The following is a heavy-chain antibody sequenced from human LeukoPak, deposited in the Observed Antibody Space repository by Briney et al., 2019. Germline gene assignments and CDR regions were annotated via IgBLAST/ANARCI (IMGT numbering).Heavy chain of an antibody. J-gene: IGHJ4*02. Sequence: ASVKVSCKASGYTFTCYYMHWLRQAPGQGLEWMGWINPNSGGTNYAQKFQGRVTMTRYTSISTAYMELSRLRSDDTAVYYCARETDLTGTTFDYWGQGTLVTVSS. CDR1: GYTFTCYY. CDR2: INPNSGGT. V-gene: IGHV1-2*02. D-gene: IGHD1-7*01. CDR3: ARETDLTGTTFDY.